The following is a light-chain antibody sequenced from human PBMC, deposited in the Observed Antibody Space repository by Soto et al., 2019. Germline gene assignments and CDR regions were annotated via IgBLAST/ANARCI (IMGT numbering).Light chain of an antibody. CDR2: SAS. Sequence: EILLTQSQAPLSLSPAEISTLSCRASQTISNTFAACYQQRPGLAPRLLIYSASGRAAGIPDRFSGSGSGTDFTLSISRLEPEDFAVYYCQQYGVSPTFGGGAKVDIK. CDR3: QQYGVSPT. V-gene: IGKV3-20*01. J-gene: IGKJ4*01. CDR1: QTISNTF.